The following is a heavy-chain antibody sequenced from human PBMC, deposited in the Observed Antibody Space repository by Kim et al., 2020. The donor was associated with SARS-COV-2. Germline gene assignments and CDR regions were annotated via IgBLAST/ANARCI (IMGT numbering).Heavy chain of an antibody. V-gene: IGHV3-23*01. Sequence: GGSLRLSCAASGFTFSSYAMSWVRQAPGKGLEWVSAISGSGGSTYYADSVKGRFTISRDNSKNTLYLQMNSLRAEDTAVYYCAKGKARWGRAVVTGGYSYHYGMDVWGQGTTVTVSS. CDR3: AKGKARWGRAVVTGGYSYHYGMDV. CDR1: GFTFSSYA. J-gene: IGHJ6*02. CDR2: ISGSGGST. D-gene: IGHD5-18*01.